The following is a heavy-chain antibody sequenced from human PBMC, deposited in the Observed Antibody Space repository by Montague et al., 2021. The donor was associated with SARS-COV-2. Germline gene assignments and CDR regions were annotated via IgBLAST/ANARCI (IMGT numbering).Heavy chain of an antibody. CDR2: IDWDDDK. V-gene: IGHV2-70*11. CDR3: ARIHIAAAGTGLDY. Sequence: PALVKPTQTLTLTCTFSGFSPSTSGMCVSWIRQPPGKALEWLARIDWDDDKYYSISLKTRLTISKDTSKNQVVLTMTNMDPVDTATYYCARIHIAAAGTGLDYWGQGTLVTVSS. J-gene: IGHJ4*02. D-gene: IGHD6-13*01. CDR1: GFSPSTSGMC.